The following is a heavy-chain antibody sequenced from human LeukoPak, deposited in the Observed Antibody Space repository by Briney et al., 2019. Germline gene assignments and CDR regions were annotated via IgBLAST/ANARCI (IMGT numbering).Heavy chain of an antibody. D-gene: IGHD3-10*01. Sequence: GGSLRLSCTASGFTFGDYVMSWARQAPGKGLEWVSSIGTIYYADSVKGRLTISRDNSKNTLYLQMNSLRAEDTAIYYCAKDRIFELWFGEASPYYFDSWGQGTLVTVSS. CDR1: GFTFGDYV. CDR3: AKDRIFELWFGEASPYYFDS. J-gene: IGHJ4*02. V-gene: IGHV3-23*01. CDR2: IGTI.